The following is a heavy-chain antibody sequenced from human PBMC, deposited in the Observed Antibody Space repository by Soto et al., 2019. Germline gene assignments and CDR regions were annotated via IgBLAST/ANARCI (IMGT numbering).Heavy chain of an antibody. CDR1: GFTFSDYG. J-gene: IGHJ4*02. CDR2: VSYDGSYK. V-gene: IGHV3-30*18. CDR3: AKEMYPRTVLDSSSTWGDY. Sequence: PGGSLRLSCAVSGFTFSDYGMHWVRQAPGKGLDWVAVVSYDGSYKYYADSVKGRFTVSRDLSGNTLFLQMNSLRLEDTAVYFCAKEMYPRTVLDSSSTWGDYWGQGTLVTVSS. D-gene: IGHD6-6*01.